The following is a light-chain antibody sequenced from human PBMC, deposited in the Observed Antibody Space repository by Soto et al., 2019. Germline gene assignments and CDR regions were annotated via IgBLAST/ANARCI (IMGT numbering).Light chain of an antibody. CDR3: QQSYSTPHFT. Sequence: DIKMTQSPSSLSASIGDRVTMTCRASQSISTFLNWYRQRPGKAPELLIYSASILQTAVPARFSGSATGTDFTLIISSLHLQDVGTYFCQQSYSTPHFTFGPGTKVDLK. J-gene: IGKJ3*01. V-gene: IGKV1-39*01. CDR2: SAS. CDR1: QSISTF.